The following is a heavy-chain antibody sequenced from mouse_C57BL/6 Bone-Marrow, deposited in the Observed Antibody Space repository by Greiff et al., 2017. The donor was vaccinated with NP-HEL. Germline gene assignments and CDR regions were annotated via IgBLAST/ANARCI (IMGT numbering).Heavy chain of an antibody. Sequence: QVQLQQSGAELARPGASVKLSCKASGYTFTSSGISWVKKRTGQGLEWIGELYPRSGNTYYNKKFKGKAPLPADKSSSTAFMELRSLTSEDSAVYCWAFYYYGSSQYYFDYGGQGTTLTVSS. J-gene: IGHJ2*01. CDR2: LYPRSGNT. CDR3: AFYYYGSSQYYFDY. CDR1: GYTFTSSG. V-gene: IGHV1-81*01. D-gene: IGHD1-1*01.